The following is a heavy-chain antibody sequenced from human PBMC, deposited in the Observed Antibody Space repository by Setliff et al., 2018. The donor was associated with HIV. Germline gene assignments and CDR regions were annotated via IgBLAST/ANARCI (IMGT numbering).Heavy chain of an antibody. CDR3: ARQTATGTSATFDS. CDR2: THASGTT. V-gene: IGHV4-4*07. CDR1: GGSISGDF. J-gene: IGHJ4*02. D-gene: IGHD2-21*02. Sequence: PSETLSLTCTVSGGSISGDFWTWIRQPAGEGLEWIGRTHASGTTQCEPSLKNRCSMSIDTSKNQFSLKLCSVTAADTAVYYCARQTATGTSATFDSWGQGSLVTVSS.